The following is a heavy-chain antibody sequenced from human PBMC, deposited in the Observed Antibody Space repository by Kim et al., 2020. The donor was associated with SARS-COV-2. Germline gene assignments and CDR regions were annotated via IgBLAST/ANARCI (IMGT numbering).Heavy chain of an antibody. CDR3: ARVGGVGPSSFYFDY. CDR2: IYYSGST. V-gene: IGHV4-31*03. CDR1: GGSISSGGYY. D-gene: IGHD2-8*01. Sequence: SETLSLTCTVSGGSISSGGYYWSWIRQHPGKGLEWIGYIYYSGSTYYNPSLKSRVTISVDTSKNQFSLKLSSVTAADTAVYYCARVGGVGPSSFYFDYWGQGTLVTVSS. J-gene: IGHJ4*02.